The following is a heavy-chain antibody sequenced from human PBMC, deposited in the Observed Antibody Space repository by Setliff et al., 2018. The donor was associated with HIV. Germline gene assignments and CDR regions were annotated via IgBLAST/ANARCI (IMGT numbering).Heavy chain of an antibody. CDR1: GYTFTSYG. CDR2: ISAYNGNT. D-gene: IGHD4-17*01. Sequence: PSVKVSCKASGYTFTSYGISWVRQAPGQGLEWMGWISAYNGNTNYAQKFQGRVTMTTDTPTSTAYMELRSLRSDDTAVYYCARDEDYGDDPYYFDYWGQGTLVTVSS. J-gene: IGHJ4*02. V-gene: IGHV1-18*01. CDR3: ARDEDYGDDPYYFDY.